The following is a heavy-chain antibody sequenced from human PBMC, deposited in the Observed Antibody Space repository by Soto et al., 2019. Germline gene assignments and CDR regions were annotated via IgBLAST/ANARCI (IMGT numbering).Heavy chain of an antibody. J-gene: IGHJ6*04. D-gene: IGHD3-10*01. CDR3: ARMEREDITMGRGVIITNYYGMDV. CDR2: ISAYNGNT. Sequence: ASVKVSCKASGYTFTSYGISWVRQAPGQGLEWMGWISAYNGNTNYAQKLQGRVTMTTDTSTSTAYMELRSLRSDDTAVYYCARMEREDITMGRGVIITNYYGMDVWGKGTTVTVSS. CDR1: GYTFTSYG. V-gene: IGHV1-18*01.